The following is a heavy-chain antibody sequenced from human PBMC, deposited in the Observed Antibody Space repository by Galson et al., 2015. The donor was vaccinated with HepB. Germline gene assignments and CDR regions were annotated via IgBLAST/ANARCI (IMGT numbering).Heavy chain of an antibody. Sequence: SLRLSCAASGFTFRTYGMHWVRQAPGKGLEWVAVIWFDGSNKYYADSVKGRFTFSRDNSKNTLYLQMNSLRAEDTAVYYCARDRQPSLAFDIWGQGTMVTVSS. V-gene: IGHV3-33*01. D-gene: IGHD5-18*01. J-gene: IGHJ3*02. CDR3: ARDRQPSLAFDI. CDR1: GFTFRTYG. CDR2: IWFDGSNK.